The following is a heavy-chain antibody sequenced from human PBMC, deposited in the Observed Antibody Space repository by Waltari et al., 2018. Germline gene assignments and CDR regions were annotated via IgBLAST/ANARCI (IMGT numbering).Heavy chain of an antibody. CDR1: CFTFRSYA. Sequence: QVQLVESGGGVLQPGRSLGLACAASCFTFRSYAIPCSLQAPGKGLEWVAGISYDGRNKDDADTVKGRFTISRDNSKNTLYLQMNSLGAEDTDVYYWARDRARLHHPFDIWGQGTMVTVSS. V-gene: IGHV3-30*04. CDR3: ARDRARLHHPFDI. CDR2: ISYDGRNK. J-gene: IGHJ3*02. D-gene: IGHD3-16*01.